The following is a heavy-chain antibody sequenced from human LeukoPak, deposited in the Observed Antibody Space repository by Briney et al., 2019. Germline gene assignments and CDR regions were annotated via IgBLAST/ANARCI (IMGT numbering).Heavy chain of an antibody. D-gene: IGHD5-18*01. V-gene: IGHV4-59*01. CDR3: ARGGQLWLIEYFDY. J-gene: IGHJ4*02. CDR1: GGSISSYY. Sequence: PSETLSLTCTVSGGSISSYYWSWIRQPPGKGLEWIGYIYYSGSTNYNPSLKSRVTISVDTSKNQFSLKLSSVTAADTAVYYCARGGQLWLIEYFDYWGQGTLVTVSS. CDR2: IYYSGST.